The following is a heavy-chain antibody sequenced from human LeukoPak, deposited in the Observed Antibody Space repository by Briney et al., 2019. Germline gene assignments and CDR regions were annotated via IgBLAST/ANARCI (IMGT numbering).Heavy chain of an antibody. CDR3: ARDRGAQWWYFDL. V-gene: IGHV4-61*01. Sequence: PSETLSLTCAVSGGSVSSGSYYWSWIRQPPGKGLEWIGYIYYSGSTNYNPSLKSRVTISVDTSKNQFSLKLSSVTAADTAVYYCARDRGAQWWYFDLWGRGTLVTVSS. J-gene: IGHJ2*01. CDR2: IYYSGST. D-gene: IGHD6-19*01. CDR1: GGSVSSGSYY.